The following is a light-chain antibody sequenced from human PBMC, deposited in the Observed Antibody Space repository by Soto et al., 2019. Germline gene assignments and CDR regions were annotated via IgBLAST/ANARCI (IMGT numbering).Light chain of an antibody. CDR3: QQYHNWPPLT. CDR2: AAS. Sequence: IVMTQSPATVSVSPGEGATRSCRASQSVSNDLAWYQQKPGQAPRLLIYAASTRATGIPARFSGSGSGTEFTLTISSLQSEDFAVYYCQQYHNWPPLTFGGGTKV. J-gene: IGKJ4*01. CDR1: QSVSND. V-gene: IGKV3-15*01.